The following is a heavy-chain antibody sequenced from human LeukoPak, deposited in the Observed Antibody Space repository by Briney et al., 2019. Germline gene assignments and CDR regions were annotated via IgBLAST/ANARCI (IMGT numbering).Heavy chain of an antibody. CDR1: GFTFSIDA. CDR2: ISYDGSNK. J-gene: IGHJ5*02. Sequence: GGSLRLSCAASGFTFSIDAMNWVRQGPGKGLEWVAVISYDGSNKYYADSVKGRFTISRDNSKNTLYLQMNSLRAEDTAVYYCARDPIYGSGSYQPYWFDPWGQGTLVTVSS. V-gene: IGHV3-30*01. D-gene: IGHD3-10*01. CDR3: ARDPIYGSGSYQPYWFDP.